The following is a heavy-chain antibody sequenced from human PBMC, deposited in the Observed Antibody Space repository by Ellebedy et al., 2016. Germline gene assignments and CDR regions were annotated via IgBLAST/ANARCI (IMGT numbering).Heavy chain of an antibody. Sequence: GESLKISCAASGFTFNDYYMSWIRQAPGKGLEWVASIKEDGSFKQYADSVKGRFTISRDNAKNSLYLQMNSLRVEDTAVYYCARDNSRKDDYWGQGTLVTVSS. CDR1: GFTFNDYY. CDR3: ARDNSRKDDY. CDR2: IKEDGSFK. J-gene: IGHJ4*02. D-gene: IGHD6-13*01. V-gene: IGHV3-7*03.